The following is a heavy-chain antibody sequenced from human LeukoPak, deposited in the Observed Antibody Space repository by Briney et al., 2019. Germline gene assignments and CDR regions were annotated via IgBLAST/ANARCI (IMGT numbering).Heavy chain of an antibody. Sequence: GGSLRLSCAASGFTFSSYAMHWVRQAPGKGLEWVAVISYDGSNKYYADSVKGRFTISRDNSKNTLYLQMNSLRAEDTAVYYCATIAAAGTIFDYWGQGTLVTVSS. CDR3: ATIAAAGTIFDY. D-gene: IGHD6-13*01. CDR2: ISYDGSNK. J-gene: IGHJ4*02. CDR1: GFTFSSYA. V-gene: IGHV3-30-3*01.